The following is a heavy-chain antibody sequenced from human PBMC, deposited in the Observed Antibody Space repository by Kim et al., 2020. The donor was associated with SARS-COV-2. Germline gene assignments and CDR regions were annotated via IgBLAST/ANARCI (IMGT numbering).Heavy chain of an antibody. Sequence: GGSLRLSCAASGFTFSSYGMHWVRQAPGKGLEWVAVISYDGSNKYYADSGKGRFTISRDNSKNTLYLQMNSLRAEDTAVYYCSKNSGSGSYYIDYWGQGTLVTVSS. CDR3: SKNSGSGSYYIDY. V-gene: IGHV3-30*18. D-gene: IGHD3-10*01. CDR2: ISYDGSNK. CDR1: GFTFSSYG. J-gene: IGHJ4*02.